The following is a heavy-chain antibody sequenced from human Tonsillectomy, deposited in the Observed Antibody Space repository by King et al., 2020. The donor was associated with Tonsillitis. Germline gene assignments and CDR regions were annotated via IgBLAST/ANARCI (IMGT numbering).Heavy chain of an antibody. D-gene: IGHD6-19*01. V-gene: IGHV3-23*04. Sequence: DVQLVESGGGLVQPGGSLRLSCAASGFTFSSYAMGWVRQAPGKGLEWVSTISGSSYSTYYPDSVKGRFTISRDNSNHTLYLQMHSLRPEDTALYYWSKLPHSSGWSSPFDYWGQGTLVTVSS. CDR3: SKLPHSSGWSSPFDY. J-gene: IGHJ4*02. CDR1: GFTFSSYA. CDR2: ISGSSYST.